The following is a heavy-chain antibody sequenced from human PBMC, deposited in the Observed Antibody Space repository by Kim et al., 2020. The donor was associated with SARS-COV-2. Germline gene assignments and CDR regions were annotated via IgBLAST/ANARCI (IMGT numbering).Heavy chain of an antibody. J-gene: IGHJ5*02. CDR3: ARDPYSSTGLAPDLFDP. D-gene: IGHD6-13*01. CDR2: INPSDSST. Sequence: ASVKVSCKASGYTFTNYYMHWIRQAPGHGLEWMGMINPSDSSTEVAQRFQGRVTMTSDTSTSTLSMEVSSLRSQDTAVYYCARDPYSSTGLAPDLFDPWGQGTLGTVSS. CDR1: GYTFTNYY. V-gene: IGHV1-46*01.